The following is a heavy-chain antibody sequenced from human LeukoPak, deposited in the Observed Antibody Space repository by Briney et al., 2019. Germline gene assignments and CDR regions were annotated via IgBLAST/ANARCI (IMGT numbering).Heavy chain of an antibody. CDR2: IYYSGST. CDR3: ARHFSHDGFGYDAFDI. D-gene: IGHD1-1*01. Sequence: SETLSLTCTVSGGSISSHYWSWIRQPPGKGLEWIGYIYYSGSTNYNPSLKSRVTISLDTSKNHFSLKLSSVIAADTAVYYCARHFSHDGFGYDAFDIWGQGTMVTVSS. V-gene: IGHV4-59*08. J-gene: IGHJ3*02. CDR1: GGSISSHY.